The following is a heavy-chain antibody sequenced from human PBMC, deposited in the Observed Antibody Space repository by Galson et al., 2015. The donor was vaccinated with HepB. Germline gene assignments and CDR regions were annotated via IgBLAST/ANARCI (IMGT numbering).Heavy chain of an antibody. Sequence: SLRLSCAGSAFTFSTYWMGWVRQAPGKGLEWVANIRGDGGEKYYVDSVKGRFTISRDNARNSLYLQMNSLRAEDTAVYYCARGRSHAYWGQGTRVTVSS. D-gene: IGHD6-13*01. CDR1: AFTFSTYW. J-gene: IGHJ4*02. CDR2: IRGDGGEK. V-gene: IGHV3-7*03. CDR3: ARGRSHAY.